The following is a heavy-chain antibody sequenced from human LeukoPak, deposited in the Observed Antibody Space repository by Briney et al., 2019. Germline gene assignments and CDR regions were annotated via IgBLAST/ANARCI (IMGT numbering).Heavy chain of an antibody. CDR1: GYTFTSYG. V-gene: IGHV1-8*02. CDR3: ARVQYSGSYSDAFDI. J-gene: IGHJ3*02. Sequence: ASVKVSCKASGYTFTSYGISWVRQAPGQGLEWMGWINPNSGGTNYAQKFQGRVTMTRNTSISTAYMELSSLRSEDTAVYYCARVQYSGSYSDAFDIWGQGTMVTVSS. D-gene: IGHD1-26*01. CDR2: INPNSGGT.